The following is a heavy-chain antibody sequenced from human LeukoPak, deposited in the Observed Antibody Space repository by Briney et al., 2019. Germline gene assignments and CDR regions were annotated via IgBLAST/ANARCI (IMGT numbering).Heavy chain of an antibody. Sequence: GGSLRLSCAASGFSFSNHWMTWVRQAPGKGLEWVASVNKDASEKSYLDSVKGRFTISRDNAKTSLYLQMSSLRVEDTAVYYCARGPPYGSRSDYFDSWGQGTLVTIST. CDR2: VNKDASEK. CDR1: GFSFSNHW. J-gene: IGHJ4*02. CDR3: ARGPPYGSRSDYFDS. D-gene: IGHD3-10*01. V-gene: IGHV3-7*01.